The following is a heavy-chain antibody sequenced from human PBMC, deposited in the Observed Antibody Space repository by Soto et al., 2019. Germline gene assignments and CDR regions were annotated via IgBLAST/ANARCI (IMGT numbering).Heavy chain of an antibody. J-gene: IGHJ6*02. CDR2: ITSTSSTK. CDR1: GFTFSSHA. Sequence: EVQLVESGGGRVQPGGSLRLSCVASGFTFSSHAMIWVRQAPGKGLEWISYITSTSSTKSYADSVKGRFTISRDNGKNSLSLQINSLRDKDTAVYYCARRITMVRGPHYYYAMDVWGQGTTVTVSS. V-gene: IGHV3-48*02. CDR3: ARRITMVRGPHYYYAMDV. D-gene: IGHD3-10*01.